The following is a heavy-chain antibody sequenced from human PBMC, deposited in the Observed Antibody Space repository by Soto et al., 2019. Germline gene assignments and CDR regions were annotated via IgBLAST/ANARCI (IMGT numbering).Heavy chain of an antibody. CDR1: GGTFSSYA. D-gene: IGHD6-19*01. CDR2: IIPIFGTA. Sequence: QVQLVQSGAEVKKPGSSVKVSCKASGGTFSSYAISWVRQAPGQGLEWMGGIIPIFGTANYAQKFQGRVTITADESTSTAYMELSSLRSEDTAVYYCAGFARGSGWYLSSDAFDIWGQGTMVTVSS. J-gene: IGHJ3*02. V-gene: IGHV1-69*01. CDR3: AGFARGSGWYLSSDAFDI.